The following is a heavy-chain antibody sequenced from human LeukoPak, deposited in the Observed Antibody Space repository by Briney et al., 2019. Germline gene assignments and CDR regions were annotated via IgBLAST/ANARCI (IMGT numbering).Heavy chain of an antibody. CDR3: ARTTMVRGTYYMDV. D-gene: IGHD3-10*01. Sequence: SETLSLTCAVYGGSFSGYYWSWIRQPPGKGLEWIGEITHSGSTNYNPSPKSRVTISVDTSKNQISLKLSSVTAADTAVYYCARTTMVRGTYYMDVWGKGTTVTISS. J-gene: IGHJ6*03. V-gene: IGHV4-34*01. CDR1: GGSFSGYY. CDR2: ITHSGST.